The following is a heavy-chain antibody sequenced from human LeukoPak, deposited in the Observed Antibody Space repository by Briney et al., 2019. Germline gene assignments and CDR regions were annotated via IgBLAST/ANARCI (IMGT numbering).Heavy chain of an antibody. J-gene: IGHJ6*03. D-gene: IGHD2-2*01. CDR2: INPNSGGT. CDR3: ARGPSPYCSSTSCYFVQKVYYYMDV. Sequence: ASVKVSCKASGYTFTGYYMHWVRQAPGQGLEWMGWINPNSGGTNYAQKFQGRVTMTRDTSISTAYMELSRLRSDDTAVYYCARGPSPYCSSTSCYFVQKVYYYMDVWGKGTTVTVSS. CDR1: GYTFTGYY. V-gene: IGHV1-2*02.